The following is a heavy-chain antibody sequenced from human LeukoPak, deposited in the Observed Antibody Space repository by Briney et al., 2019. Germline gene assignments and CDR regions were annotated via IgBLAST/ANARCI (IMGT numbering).Heavy chain of an antibody. D-gene: IGHD2-21*02. CDR3: ARRVGRYCGGDCLSRAFDI. CDR2: INHSGST. CDR1: GGSFSGYY. V-gene: IGHV4-34*01. Sequence: SETLSLTCAVYGGSFSGYYWSWIRQPPGKGLEWIGEINHSGSTNYNPSLKSRVTISVDTSKNQFSLKLSSVTAADTAVYYCARRVGRYCGGDCLSRAFDIWGQGTMVTVSS. J-gene: IGHJ3*02.